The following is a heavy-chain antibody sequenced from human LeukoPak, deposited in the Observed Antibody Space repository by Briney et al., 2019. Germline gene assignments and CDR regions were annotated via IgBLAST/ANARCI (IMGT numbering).Heavy chain of an antibody. J-gene: IGHJ4*02. CDR2: ISSGSRYI. D-gene: IGHD1-26*01. Sequence: GGSLRLSCAASGFSFGTYSMNWVRQAPGKGLEWVSFISSGSRYIYYADSVKGRFTISRDNAKSSLHLQMNSLRAEDTAVYYCARDEGGSSTFDYWGQGTLVTVSS. V-gene: IGHV3-21*01. CDR3: ARDEGGSSTFDY. CDR1: GFSFGTYS.